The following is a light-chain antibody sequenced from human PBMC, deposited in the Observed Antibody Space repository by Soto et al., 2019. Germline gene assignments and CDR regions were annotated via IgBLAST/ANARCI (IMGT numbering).Light chain of an antibody. J-gene: IGKJ4*01. CDR1: QSVSSSF. V-gene: IGKV3-20*01. CDR3: QQYGSSPLT. CDR2: GAS. Sequence: EIVLTQSPGTLSLSPGERATLSCRASQSVSSSFLAWYQQKPGQAPRLLIYGASSRATGIPDRFSGSGSGTDFTLXXSRLEPEDVAVYYXQQYGSSPLTFGGGTKVEIK.